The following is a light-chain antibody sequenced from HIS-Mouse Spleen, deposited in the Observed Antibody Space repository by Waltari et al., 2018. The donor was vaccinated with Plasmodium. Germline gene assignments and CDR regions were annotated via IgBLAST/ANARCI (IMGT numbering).Light chain of an antibody. CDR3: SSYTSSSTLV. J-gene: IGLJ2*01. Sequence: QSALTQPASVSGSPGHSITISCPGTSRDVGGYNYVSLYQQHPGKVPKLMIYDVSNRPSGVSNRFSGSKSGNTASLTISGLQAEDEADYYCSSYTSSSTLVFGGGTKLTVL. CDR2: DVS. CDR1: SRDVGGYNY. V-gene: IGLV2-14*03.